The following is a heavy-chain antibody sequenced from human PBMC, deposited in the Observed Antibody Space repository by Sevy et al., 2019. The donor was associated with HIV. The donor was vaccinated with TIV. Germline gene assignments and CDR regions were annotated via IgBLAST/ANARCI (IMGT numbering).Heavy chain of an antibody. CDR1: GFTFSSYG. CDR2: ISYDGSNK. D-gene: IGHD4-17*01. Sequence: GGSLRLSCAASGFTFSSYGMHWVRQAPGKGLEWVAVISYDGSNKYYADSVKGRFTISRNNSKNMLYLQMNSLRAEDTAVYYCAKDRDSGDYYYYYGMDVWGQGTTVTVSS. V-gene: IGHV3-30*18. CDR3: AKDRDSGDYYYYYGMDV. J-gene: IGHJ6*02.